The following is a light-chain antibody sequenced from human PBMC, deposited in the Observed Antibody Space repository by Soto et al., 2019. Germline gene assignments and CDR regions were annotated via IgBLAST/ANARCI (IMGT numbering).Light chain of an antibody. J-gene: IGLJ1*01. CDR1: SSHVGGYNY. V-gene: IGLV2-14*01. CDR3: STYTSSSTPYV. Sequence: QSVLTQPASVSGSPGQPITISFTGTSSHVGGYNYVSWYQQHPGKAPKLMIYDVSNRPSGVSNRFSGSKSGNTASLTISGIQAEDEADYYCSTYTSSSTPYVFGTGTKVTVL. CDR2: DVS.